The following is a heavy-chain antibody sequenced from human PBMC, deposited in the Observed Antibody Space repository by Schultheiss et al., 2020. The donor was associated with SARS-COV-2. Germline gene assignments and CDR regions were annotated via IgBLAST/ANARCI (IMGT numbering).Heavy chain of an antibody. CDR2: IYYSGST. Sequence: LRLSCAVYGGSFSGYYWSWIRQHPGKGLEWIGYIYYSGSTYYNPSLKSLVTISVDTSKNQFSLKLSSVTAADTAVYYCARMVVVAATLGWFDPWGQGTLVTVSS. CDR3: ARMVVVAATLGWFDP. V-gene: IGHV4-31*01. CDR1: GGSFSGYY. D-gene: IGHD2-15*01. J-gene: IGHJ5*02.